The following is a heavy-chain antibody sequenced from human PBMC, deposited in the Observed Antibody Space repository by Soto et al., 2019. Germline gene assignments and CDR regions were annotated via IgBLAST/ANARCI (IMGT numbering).Heavy chain of an antibody. J-gene: IGHJ6*02. CDR1: GFTFSSYG. V-gene: IGHV3-30*18. D-gene: IGHD2-15*01. CDR3: AKDINRGGGYCSGGSCYSSEYYYYGMDV. CDR2: ISYDGSNK. Sequence: QVQLVESGGGVVQPGRSLRLSCAASGFTFSSYGMHWVRQAPGKGLEWVAVISYDGSNKYYADSVKGRFTISRDNSKNTLYLQMNSLRAEDKAVYYCAKDINRGGGYCSGGSCYSSEYYYYGMDVWGQGTTVTVSS.